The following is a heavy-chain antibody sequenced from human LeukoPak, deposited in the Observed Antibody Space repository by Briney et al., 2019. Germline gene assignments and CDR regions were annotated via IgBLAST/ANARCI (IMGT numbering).Heavy chain of an antibody. Sequence: GGSLRLSCIASGFSFSSYAMNWVRLAPGKGLEWVSAINSGGGSGYNTDYADSVKGRFTISRDNSKNTLYLQMNSLRAEDTAVYYCAKGVQLWFAYWFDYWGQGTLVTVSS. V-gene: IGHV3-23*01. CDR3: AKGVQLWFAYWFDY. D-gene: IGHD5-18*01. J-gene: IGHJ5*01. CDR1: GFSFSSYA. CDR2: INSGGGSGYNT.